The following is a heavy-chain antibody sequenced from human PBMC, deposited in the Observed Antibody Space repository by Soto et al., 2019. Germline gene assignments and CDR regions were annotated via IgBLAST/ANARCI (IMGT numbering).Heavy chain of an antibody. D-gene: IGHD2-2*01. CDR3: AKEGPKYGWPGVFAI. Sequence: GGSLRLSCAASGFTFSSYGMHWVRQAPGKGLEWVAVISYDGSNKYYADSVKGRFTISRDNSKNTLYLQMNSLRAEDTAVYYCAKEGPKYGWPGVFAIWGQGTMVTVSS. CDR2: ISYDGSNK. V-gene: IGHV3-30*18. J-gene: IGHJ3*02. CDR1: GFTFSSYG.